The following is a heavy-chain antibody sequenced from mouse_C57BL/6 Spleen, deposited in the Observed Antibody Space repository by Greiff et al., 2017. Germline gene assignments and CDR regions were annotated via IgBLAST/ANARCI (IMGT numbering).Heavy chain of an antibody. V-gene: IGHV1-15*01. Sequence: VQLQQPGAELVRPGASVTLSCKASGYTFTDYEMHWVKQTPVHGLEWIGAIDPETGGTAYNQKFKGKAILTADKSSITAYMELRSLTSEDSAVYYCTRYDTTVVAGNFDYWGQGTTLTVSS. CDR3: TRYDTTVVAGNFDY. CDR2: IDPETGGT. CDR1: GYTFTDYE. J-gene: IGHJ2*01. D-gene: IGHD1-1*01.